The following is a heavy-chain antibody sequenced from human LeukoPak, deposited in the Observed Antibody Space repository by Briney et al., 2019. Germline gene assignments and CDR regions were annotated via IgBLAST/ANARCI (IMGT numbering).Heavy chain of an antibody. CDR1: GYTFTGYY. J-gene: IGHJ4*02. CDR2: INPNSGGT. Sequence: ASVKVSCKASGYTFTGYYMHWVRQAPGQGLEWMGWINPNSGGTNYAQKFQGRVTMTRDTSISTVYMELSRLRSDDTAVYYCARDLPLGEFPFDYWGQGTLVTVSS. D-gene: IGHD3-10*01. V-gene: IGHV1-2*02. CDR3: ARDLPLGEFPFDY.